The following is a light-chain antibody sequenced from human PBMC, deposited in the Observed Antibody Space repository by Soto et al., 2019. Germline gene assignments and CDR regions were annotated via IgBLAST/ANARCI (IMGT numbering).Light chain of an antibody. V-gene: IGLV2-14*03. CDR2: DVT. CDR1: SSDVGGYNY. CDR3: SSYRRGSTYV. Sequence: QSVLTQPASVSGSPGQSITVSCTGTSSDVGGYNYVSWYQQHPGKAPRLMIYDVTNRPSGVSDRFSGSKSGNTASLTISGLQGEDEADYYCSSYRRGSTYVFGTGTKRTVL. J-gene: IGLJ1*01.